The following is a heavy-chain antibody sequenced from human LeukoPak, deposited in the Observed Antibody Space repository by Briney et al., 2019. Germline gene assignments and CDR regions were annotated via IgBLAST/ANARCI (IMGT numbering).Heavy chain of an antibody. J-gene: IGHJ5*01. V-gene: IGHV1-18*01. Sequence: GASVKVSCKASGYTFTSYGISWVRQAPGQGLEWMGWISAYNGNTNYAQKLQGRVTMTTDTSTSTAYVELRSLRSDDTAVYYCARDLSSGWFDYWGQGTLVTVSS. CDR3: ARDLSSGWFDY. CDR1: GYTFTSYG. D-gene: IGHD6-19*01. CDR2: ISAYNGNT.